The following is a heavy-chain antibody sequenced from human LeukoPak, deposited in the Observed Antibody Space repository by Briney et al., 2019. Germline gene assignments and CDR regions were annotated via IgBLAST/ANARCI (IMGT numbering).Heavy chain of an antibody. CDR2: INPNSGGT. CDR1: GYTFTGYY. CDR3: ARDLTGTILGY. V-gene: IGHV1-2*02. Sequence: ASVKVSCKASGYTFTGYYMHWVRRAPGQGLEWMGWINPNSGGTNYAQKFQGRVTMTRDTSISTAYMELSRLRSDGTAVYYCARDLTGTILGYWGQGTLVTVSS. J-gene: IGHJ4*02. D-gene: IGHD1-7*01.